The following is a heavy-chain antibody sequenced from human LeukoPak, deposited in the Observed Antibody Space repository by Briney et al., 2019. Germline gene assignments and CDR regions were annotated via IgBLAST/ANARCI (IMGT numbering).Heavy chain of an antibody. V-gene: IGHV3-23*01. D-gene: IGHD5-18*01. CDR3: AKHRGSSYGSLDY. J-gene: IGHJ4*02. CDR2: IVGSGTST. CDR1: GFTFSSYA. Sequence: PGGSLRLSCAASGFTFSSYAMSWVRQAPGKGLEWVSGIVGSGTSTYYADSVKGRFTVSRDNSKNTLYLQMKSLRVEDTAIYYGAKHRGSSYGSLDYWGQGILVTVSS.